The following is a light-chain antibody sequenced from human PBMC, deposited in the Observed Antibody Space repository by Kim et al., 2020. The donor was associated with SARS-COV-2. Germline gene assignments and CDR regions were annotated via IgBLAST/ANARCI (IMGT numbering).Light chain of an antibody. CDR1: KLGDKY. CDR2: QDS. Sequence: SYELTQPPSVSVSPGQTASITCSGDKLGDKYACWYQQKPGQSPILVIYQDSKRPSVIPERFSGSNSGNTATLTISGTQAMDEADYYCQAWDSSTHVLFGG. CDR3: QAWDSSTHVL. V-gene: IGLV3-1*01. J-gene: IGLJ2*01.